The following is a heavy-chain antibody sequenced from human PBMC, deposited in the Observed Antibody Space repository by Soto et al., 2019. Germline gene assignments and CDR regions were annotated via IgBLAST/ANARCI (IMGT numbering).Heavy chain of an antibody. D-gene: IGHD4-17*01. V-gene: IGHV1-2*02. CDR1: GYFFNDYH. CDR3: ARDDYGGNSGVLVDF. Sequence: QVQVVQSGAEVKKPGASVKVSCKTSGYFFNDYHMHWVRKAPGQGLEWMGWINPKNGDTNYAQKFQDRVTMTRDTSISTVYIELSRLTSDDTAVYYCARDDYGGNSGVLVDFWGQGTLVTVSS. CDR2: INPKNGDT. J-gene: IGHJ4*02.